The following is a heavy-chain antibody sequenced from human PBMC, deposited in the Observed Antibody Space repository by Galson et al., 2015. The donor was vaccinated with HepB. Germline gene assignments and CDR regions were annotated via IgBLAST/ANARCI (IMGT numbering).Heavy chain of an antibody. Sequence: SVKVSCKASGYTFSSYSITWVRQAPGQGLEWMGWISPYNHDTNYARKLQGRVTMTTDTFTSTAYMELRSLRSDDTAVYYCARGALVGVVGGMQHNWFDPWGQGTLVTVSS. J-gene: IGHJ5*02. CDR3: ARGALVGVVGGMQHNWFDP. V-gene: IGHV1-18*01. CDR2: ISPYNHDT. CDR1: GYTFSSYS. D-gene: IGHD2-15*01.